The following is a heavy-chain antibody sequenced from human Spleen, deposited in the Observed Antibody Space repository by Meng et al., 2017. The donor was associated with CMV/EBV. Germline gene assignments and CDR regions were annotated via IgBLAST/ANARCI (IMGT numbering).Heavy chain of an antibody. Sequence: GGSLRLSCAASGFTFSSYAMSWVRQAPGKGLEWVSAISGGGGNTYYADSVKGRFSISRDNSKNTLYLQMNSLRAEDTAVYYCAKGTTYCSSTSCPFDCWGQGTLVTVSS. D-gene: IGHD2-2*01. V-gene: IGHV3-23*01. J-gene: IGHJ4*02. CDR3: AKGTTYCSSTSCPFDC. CDR1: GFTFSSYA. CDR2: ISGGGGNT.